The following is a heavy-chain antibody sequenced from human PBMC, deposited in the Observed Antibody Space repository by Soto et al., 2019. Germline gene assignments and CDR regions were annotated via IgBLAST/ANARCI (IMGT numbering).Heavy chain of an antibody. CDR2: IGTAGDT. CDR1: GFTFSSYD. V-gene: IGHV3-13*01. CDR3: ARLKHCSGGSCYEREKETPYYYYGMDV. J-gene: IGHJ6*02. Sequence: GGSLRLSCAASGFTFSSYDMHWVRQATGKGLEWVSAIGTAGDTYYPGSVKGRFTISRENAKNSLYLQMNSLRAEDTAVYYCARLKHCSGGSCYEREKETPYYYYGMDVWGQGTTVTVSS. D-gene: IGHD2-15*01.